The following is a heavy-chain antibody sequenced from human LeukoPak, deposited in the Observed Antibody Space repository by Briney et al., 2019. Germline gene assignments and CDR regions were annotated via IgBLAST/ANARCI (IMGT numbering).Heavy chain of an antibody. CDR1: GFTFSSYA. CDR3: AKDPTMIVVVIPDY. D-gene: IGHD3-22*01. CDR2: ISGSGGST. V-gene: IGHV3-23*01. J-gene: IGHJ4*02. Sequence: GGSLRLSCAASGFTFSSYAMSWVRQAPGKGLEWVSSISGSGGSTYYADSVKGRFTISRDNSKNTLYLQMNSQRAEHTAVYYCAKDPTMIVVVIPDYWGQGTLVTVSS.